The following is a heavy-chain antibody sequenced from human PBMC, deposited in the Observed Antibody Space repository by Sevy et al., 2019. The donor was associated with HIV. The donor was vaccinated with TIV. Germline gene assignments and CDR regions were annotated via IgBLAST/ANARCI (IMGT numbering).Heavy chain of an antibody. CDR1: GFTFRNYA. J-gene: IGHJ6*04. CDR3: ARVGV. Sequence: GGSLRLSCAASGFTFRNYAMSWVRQAPGKGLEWLSYISSNSNNIYYADSVKGRVTISRDSAKNSLYLQMNSLRDEDTAVYYCARVGVWGKGTTVTVSS. CDR2: ISSNSNNI. V-gene: IGHV3-48*02.